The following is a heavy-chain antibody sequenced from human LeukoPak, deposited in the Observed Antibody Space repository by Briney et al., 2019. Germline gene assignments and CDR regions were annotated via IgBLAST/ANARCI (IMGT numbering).Heavy chain of an antibody. V-gene: IGHV1-8*01. D-gene: IGHD3-3*01. Sequence: ASVKVSCKASGYTFTSYDINWVRQATGQGLEWMGWMNSNSGNTGYAQKFQGRVTMTRNTSISTAYMELSSLRSEDTAVYYCARGSVTRNYDFWSGYYLNWFDPWGQGTLVTVSS. J-gene: IGHJ5*02. CDR2: MNSNSGNT. CDR1: GYTFTSYD. CDR3: ARGSVTRNYDFWSGYYLNWFDP.